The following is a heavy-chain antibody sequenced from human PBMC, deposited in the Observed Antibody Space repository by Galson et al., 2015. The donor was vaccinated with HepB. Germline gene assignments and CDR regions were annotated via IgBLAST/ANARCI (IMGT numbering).Heavy chain of an antibody. V-gene: IGHV1-2*02. CDR2: INPNSGGT. Sequence: SVKVSCKASGYTFTGYYMHWVRQAPGQGLEWMGWINPNSGGTNYAQKFQGRVTMTRDTSISTAYMELSRLRSDDTAVYYCARVRGSGSRIAPFDYWGQGTLVTVSS. D-gene: IGHD3-10*01. J-gene: IGHJ4*02. CDR3: ARVRGSGSRIAPFDY. CDR1: GYTFTGYY.